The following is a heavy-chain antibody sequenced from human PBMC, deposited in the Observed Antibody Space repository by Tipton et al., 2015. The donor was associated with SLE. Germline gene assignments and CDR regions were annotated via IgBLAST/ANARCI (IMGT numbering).Heavy chain of an antibody. J-gene: IGHJ4*02. CDR3: AREARGIVATS. CDR1: GFTVSSNY. V-gene: IGHV3-66*01. Sequence: FLRLSCAASGFTVSSNYMSWVRQAPGKGLEWVSVIYSGGSTYYADSVKGRFTISRDNSKNTLYLQMNSLRAEDTAVYYCAREARGIVATSWGQGTLVTVSS. D-gene: IGHD5-12*01. CDR2: IYSGGST.